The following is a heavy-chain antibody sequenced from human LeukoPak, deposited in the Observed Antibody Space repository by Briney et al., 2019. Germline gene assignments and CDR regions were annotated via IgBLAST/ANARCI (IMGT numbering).Heavy chain of an antibody. V-gene: IGHV3-23*01. D-gene: IGHD2-8*02. J-gene: IGHJ4*02. Sequence: GGSLRLSCAASGFTFSTFAMIWVRQPPGKGLEWVSSIFTSGGEIHYADSVRGRLTISRDNSKSPLSRQMNRLRAADTAINNFATYRQVLLPFESWGQGTLVTVSS. CDR1: GFTFSTFA. CDR2: IFTSGGEI. CDR3: ATYRQVLLPFES.